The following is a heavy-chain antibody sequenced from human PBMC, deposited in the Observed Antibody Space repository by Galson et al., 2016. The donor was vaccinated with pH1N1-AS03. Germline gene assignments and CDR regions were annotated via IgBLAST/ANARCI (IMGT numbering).Heavy chain of an antibody. CDR2: INADGSIT. CDR3: ARGNGRDFDC. J-gene: IGHJ4*02. CDR1: KFTFSSKW. D-gene: IGHD2-8*01. Sequence: SLRLSCAASKFTFSSKWMHWVRQAPGKGPVWVSRINADGSITSYADSVKGRFTISRDNAKNTLYLQMNSLRAEDTAVYYCARGNGRDFDCWGQGTLVTVSS. V-gene: IGHV3-74*01.